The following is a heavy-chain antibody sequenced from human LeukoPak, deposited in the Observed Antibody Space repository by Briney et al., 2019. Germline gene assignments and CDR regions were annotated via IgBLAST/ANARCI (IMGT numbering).Heavy chain of an antibody. D-gene: IGHD1-1*01. V-gene: IGHV1-18*01. CDR2: ISAYNGYT. CDR3: ARDPTTYYYYYGMDV. CDR1: GYTFTSYG. J-gene: IGHJ6*02. Sequence: ASVKVSCKASGYTFTSYGISWVRQAPGQGLEWMGWISAYNGYTNYAQKLQGRVTMTTDTSTSTAYMELRSLRSDDTAVYYCARDPTTYYYYYGMDVWGQGTTVTVSS.